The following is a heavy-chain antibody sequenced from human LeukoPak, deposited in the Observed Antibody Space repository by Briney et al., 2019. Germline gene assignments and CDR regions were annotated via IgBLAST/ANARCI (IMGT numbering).Heavy chain of an antibody. CDR3: ASHYDSTGWHYFPY. V-gene: IGHV4-39*01. D-gene: IGHD3-22*01. CDR1: DISISSSSYY. J-gene: IGHJ4*02. Sequence: SETLSLTCTVSDISISSSSYYWAGVRQPPGKGLEWIGSIHYTGTTYYNPSLKSRVTMSVETSKNQLSLQLRPLTAADTALYYCASHYDSTGWHYFPYWGQGTLVPVSS. CDR2: IHYTGTT.